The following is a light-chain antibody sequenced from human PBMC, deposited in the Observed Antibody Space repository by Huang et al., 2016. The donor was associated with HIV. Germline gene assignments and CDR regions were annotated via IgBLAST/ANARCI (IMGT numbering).Light chain of an antibody. Sequence: IILTQSPATLSVSPGEGATLSCRASQSIGINLAWYQQGPGQAPRLLVYGASTRATGVPVRFSGSGSGTQFNLTLSSLQSEDFATYYCQHYSNWPPLTFGGGTKVDI. J-gene: IGKJ4*01. V-gene: IGKV3-15*01. CDR1: QSIGIN. CDR3: QHYSNWPPLT. CDR2: GAS.